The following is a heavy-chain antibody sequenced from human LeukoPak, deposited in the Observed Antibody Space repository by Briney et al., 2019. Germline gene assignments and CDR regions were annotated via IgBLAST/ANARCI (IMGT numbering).Heavy chain of an antibody. J-gene: IGHJ4*02. Sequence: GGSLRLSCAASGFTFSSYAMSWVRQAPGKGLEWVSAISGSGGSTYYADSVKGRFTISRDNSKNTLYLQMNSLRAEDTAVYYCAKDCSSGWYFFSFFDYWGQGTLVTVSS. V-gene: IGHV3-23*01. CDR1: GFTFSSYA. CDR3: AKDCSSGWYFFSFFDY. CDR2: ISGSGGST. D-gene: IGHD6-19*01.